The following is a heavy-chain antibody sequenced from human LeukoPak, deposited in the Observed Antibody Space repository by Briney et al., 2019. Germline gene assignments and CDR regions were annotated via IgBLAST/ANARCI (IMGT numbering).Heavy chain of an antibody. CDR1: GYTLTELS. CDR3: ATGWAYYYDSSGYFGDY. J-gene: IGHJ4*02. D-gene: IGHD3-22*01. CDR2: FDPEDGET. Sequence: ASVKVSCKVSGYTLTELSMHWVRQAPGKGLEWMGGFDPEDGETIYAQKFQGRVTMTEDTSTDTAYMELSSLSSEDTAVYYCATGWAYYYDSSGYFGDYWGQGTLVTVSS. V-gene: IGHV1-24*01.